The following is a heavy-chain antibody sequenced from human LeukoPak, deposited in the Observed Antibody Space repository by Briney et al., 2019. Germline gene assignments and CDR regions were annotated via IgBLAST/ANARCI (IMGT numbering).Heavy chain of an antibody. Sequence: GGSLRLSCAASGFTFSFSAMSWLRQAPGRGLEWVSSISGSGSGGSTYYADSVKGRSTISRDNAKTTMYLQMNSLRADDTAVYYCARSRWLDAFDYWGQGTLVTVSS. J-gene: IGHJ4*02. V-gene: IGHV3-23*01. CDR2: ISGSGSGGST. CDR1: GFTFSFSA. CDR3: ARSRWLDAFDY. D-gene: IGHD6-19*01.